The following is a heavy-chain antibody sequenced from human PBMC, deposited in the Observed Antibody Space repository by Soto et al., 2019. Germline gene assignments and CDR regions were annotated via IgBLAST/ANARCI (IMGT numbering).Heavy chain of an antibody. Sequence: QVQLVQSGAEVKKPGASVKVSCKASGYTFTSYDINWVRQATGQGLEWMGWMNPNSGNTGYAQKFQRRVTMTRNTSLSTAHMELSSLRSEDTAVYYCARGITIFGVVDPGGQGTLVTVSS. CDR3: ARGITIFGVVDP. CDR1: GYTFTSYD. CDR2: MNPNSGNT. D-gene: IGHD3-3*01. V-gene: IGHV1-8*01. J-gene: IGHJ5*02.